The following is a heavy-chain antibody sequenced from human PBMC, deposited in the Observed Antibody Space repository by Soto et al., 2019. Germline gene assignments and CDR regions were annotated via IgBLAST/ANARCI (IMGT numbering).Heavy chain of an antibody. V-gene: IGHV3-9*01. D-gene: IGHD3-22*01. CDR2: INWNSGSI. CDR3: AQDSDDNSATPSFRH. Sequence: GGSLRLSCAASGFTFDDYAMHWVRQAPGKGLEWVSGINWNSGSIGFADSLKGRFTISRDNAKNSLYLQMNSLRAEDTALYYCAQDSDDNSATPSFRHWGQGTLVTVSS. J-gene: IGHJ1*01. CDR1: GFTFDDYA.